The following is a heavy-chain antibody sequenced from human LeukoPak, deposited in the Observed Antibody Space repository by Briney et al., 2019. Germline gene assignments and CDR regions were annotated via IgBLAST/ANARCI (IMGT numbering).Heavy chain of an antibody. CDR2: INPYSGDT. D-gene: IGHD3-10*01. CDR3: ARVAVTGSGSQGLDY. J-gene: IGHJ4*02. V-gene: IGHV1-2*06. CDR1: GYTFTGYH. Sequence: ASVKVSCKASGYTFTGYHIHWVRQAPGQGLEWMGRINPYSGDTNFAQKFQGRVTMTRNTSISTAYMELSSLRSEDTAVYYCARVAVTGSGSQGLDYWGQGTLVTVSS.